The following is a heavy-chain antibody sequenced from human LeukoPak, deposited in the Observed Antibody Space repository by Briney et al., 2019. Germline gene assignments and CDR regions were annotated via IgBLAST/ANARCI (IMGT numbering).Heavy chain of an antibody. V-gene: IGHV4-59*12. D-gene: IGHD3-3*01. J-gene: IGHJ6*03. CDR1: GGSISSYY. Sequence: SETLSLTCTVSGGSISSYYWSWIRQPPGKGLEWIGYIFYTGSTNYNPSLKSRVTISVLTSKNQFSLKLSSVTAADTAVYYCARDGRSGDFWSGYDYYYYMDVWGKGTTVTVSS. CDR2: IFYTGST. CDR3: ARDGRSGDFWSGYDYYYYMDV.